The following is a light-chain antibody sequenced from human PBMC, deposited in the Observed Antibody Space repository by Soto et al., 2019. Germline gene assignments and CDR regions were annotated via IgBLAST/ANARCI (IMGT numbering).Light chain of an antibody. V-gene: IGLV4-69*01. CDR2: LNSDGSH. J-gene: IGLJ1*01. CDR1: SGHSSYA. Sequence: QSVLTQSPSASASLGASVKLTCTLSSGHSSYAIEWHQQQPEKGPRYLMKLNSDGSHSKGDGSPDRFSGSSSVAERYLTISRRQSEDEADYYCQTWGTGIHYVFGTGTKVTVL. CDR3: QTWGTGIHYV.